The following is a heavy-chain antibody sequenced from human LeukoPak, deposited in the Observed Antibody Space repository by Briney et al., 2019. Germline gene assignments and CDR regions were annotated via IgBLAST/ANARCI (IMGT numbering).Heavy chain of an antibody. J-gene: IGHJ4*02. CDR1: GFPFSAYA. D-gene: IGHD3/OR15-3a*01. Sequence: PGGSLRLSCVASGFPFSAYAMSWVRQAPNKGLEWVSDIRGSGDPAYYAESVKGRFTVYRDNFRNIVYLQMNSLRAEDTALYYCAKDLSSGTGRGFDHWGQGTLVSVSS. V-gene: IGHV3-23*01. CDR2: IRGSGDPA. CDR3: AKDLSSGTGRGFDH.